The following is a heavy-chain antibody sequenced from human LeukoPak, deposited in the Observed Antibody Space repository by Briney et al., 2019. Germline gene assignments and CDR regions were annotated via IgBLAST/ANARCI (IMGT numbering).Heavy chain of an antibody. CDR2: ISVSGGST. D-gene: IGHD1-26*01. J-gene: IGHJ4*02. CDR1: GFTFRSYA. V-gene: IGHV3-23*01. Sequence: GGSLRLSCAASGFTFRSYAMSWVRQAPGKGLEWVSGISVSGGSTYYADSVKGRFTISRDNSKSTLYLQMNSLRAEDTAVYYCTWMGATMGYYFDYWGQGTLVTVSS. CDR3: TWMGATMGYYFDY.